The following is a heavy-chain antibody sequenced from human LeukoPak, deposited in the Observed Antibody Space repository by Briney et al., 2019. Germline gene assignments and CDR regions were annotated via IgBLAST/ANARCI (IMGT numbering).Heavy chain of an antibody. CDR2: ISFDRSDK. J-gene: IGHJ4*02. CDR1: GFTFSNYA. Sequence: GGSLRLSCAASGFTFSNYAMHWVRQAPGKGLEWVAVISFDRSDKYYADSVKGRFTISRDNSKNTLYLQMNSLRAEDTAVYYCAKDHYDYVWGSYRYGPYFDYWGQGTLVTVSS. CDR3: AKDHYDYVWGSYRYGPYFDY. V-gene: IGHV3-30*04. D-gene: IGHD3-16*02.